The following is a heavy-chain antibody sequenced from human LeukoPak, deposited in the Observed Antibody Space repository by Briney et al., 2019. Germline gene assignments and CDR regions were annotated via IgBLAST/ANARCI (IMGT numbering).Heavy chain of an antibody. CDR2: INPNTGGT. CDR1: GYTFTGFH. Sequence: ASVKVSCKASGYTFTGFHMQWVRQAPGQGLEWMGWINPNTGGTNSAQKFQGRVTMTRDTSISTAYMELSRLRSDDTAVYYCARAGEYSSSLSWLDPWGQGTLVTVSS. D-gene: IGHD6-6*01. CDR3: ARAGEYSSSLSWLDP. V-gene: IGHV1-2*02. J-gene: IGHJ5*02.